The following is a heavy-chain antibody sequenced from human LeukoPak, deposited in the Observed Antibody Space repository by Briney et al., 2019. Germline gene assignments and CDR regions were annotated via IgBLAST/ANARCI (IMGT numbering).Heavy chain of an antibody. D-gene: IGHD6-6*01. Sequence: PSETLSLTCAVYGGSFSGYYWSWIRQPPGKGLEWIGEINHSGSTNYNPSLKSRVTISVDTSKNQFSLKVSTVAVADTAVYYCAREGAARNFDYWGQGILVTVSS. V-gene: IGHV4-34*01. J-gene: IGHJ4*02. CDR2: INHSGST. CDR3: AREGAARNFDY. CDR1: GGSFSGYY.